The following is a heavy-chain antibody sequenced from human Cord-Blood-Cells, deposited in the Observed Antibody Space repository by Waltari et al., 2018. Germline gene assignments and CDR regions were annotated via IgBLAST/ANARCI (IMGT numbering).Heavy chain of an antibody. J-gene: IGHJ4*02. Sequence: EVQLVESGGGLVKPGGSLRLSCAASGFTFSNAWMSWVRQAPGKGLEWVGRIKSKTDGGTTDYAAPVKGRFTISRDDSKNTLDLQMNSLKTEDTAVYYCTTGAIFGVVIIDYWGQGTLVTVSS. CDR3: TTGAIFGVVIIDY. V-gene: IGHV3-15*01. CDR2: IKSKTDGGTT. CDR1: GFTFSNAW. D-gene: IGHD3-3*01.